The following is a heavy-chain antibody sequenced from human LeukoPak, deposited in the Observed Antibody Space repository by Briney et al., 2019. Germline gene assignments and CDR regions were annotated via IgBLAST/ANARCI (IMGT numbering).Heavy chain of an antibody. CDR3: ASRYSYGTPAYLDY. V-gene: IGHV1-69*02. Sequence: GASVKVSCKASVGTFISYTISGVRQAPGERREWMGRIIPILGIANYAQKFQGRVTITADKSTSTAYLELSSLSATDPAVYYCASRYSYGTPAYLDYGGEGTGVRVSS. CDR1: VGTFISYT. D-gene: IGHD5-18*01. J-gene: IGHJ4*02. CDR2: IIPILGIA.